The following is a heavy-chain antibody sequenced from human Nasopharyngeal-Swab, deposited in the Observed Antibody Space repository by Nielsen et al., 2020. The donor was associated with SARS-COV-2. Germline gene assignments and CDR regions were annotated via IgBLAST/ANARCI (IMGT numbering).Heavy chain of an antibody. J-gene: IGHJ5*02. CDR3: ARDFSYGSGSGWFDP. CDR1: GFTFSSYA. Sequence: GESLKISCAASGFTFSSYAMSWVRQAPGKGLVWVSRINSDGSSTSYADSVKGRFTISRDNAKNTLYLQMNSLRAEDTAVYYCARDFSYGSGSGWFDPWGQGTLVTVSS. V-gene: IGHV3-74*01. D-gene: IGHD3-10*01. CDR2: INSDGSST.